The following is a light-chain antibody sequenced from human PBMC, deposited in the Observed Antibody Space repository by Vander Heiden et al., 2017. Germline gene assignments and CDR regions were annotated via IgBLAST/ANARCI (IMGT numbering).Light chain of an antibody. Sequence: DIQMTQSPSTLSASVGDRVTITCRASQSIGNLLAWYQQKPWRAPKLLIYDASTLETGVPSRFSGSGSGTEFTFTISSLQPDDFAIYYCQRYNTYSRTFGQGTNVEI. CDR3: QRYNTYSRT. V-gene: IGKV1-5*01. J-gene: IGKJ1*01. CDR2: DAS. CDR1: QSIGNL.